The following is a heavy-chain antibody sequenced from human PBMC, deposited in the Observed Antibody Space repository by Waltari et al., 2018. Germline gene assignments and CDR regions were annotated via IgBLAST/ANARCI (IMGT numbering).Heavy chain of an antibody. Sequence: EVQLVESGGGLVQPGGSLRLSCAASGSTFSNDWMNWVRQTPGKGLEWVADINEDGSDKYYVDSGKGRFTISRDNAKNSLYLQMNSLRVEDTAVYYCASGTGAYWGQGALVTVSS. CDR3: ASGTGAY. D-gene: IGHD1-26*01. V-gene: IGHV3-7*01. CDR2: INEDGSDK. CDR1: GSTFSNDW. J-gene: IGHJ4*02.